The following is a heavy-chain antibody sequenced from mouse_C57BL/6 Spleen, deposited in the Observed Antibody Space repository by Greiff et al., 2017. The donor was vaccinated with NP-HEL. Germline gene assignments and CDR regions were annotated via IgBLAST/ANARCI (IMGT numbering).Heavy chain of an antibody. D-gene: IGHD4-1*01. V-gene: IGHV1-19*01. CDR1: GYTFTDYY. CDR2: INPYNGGT. Sequence: VQLQQSGPVLVKPGASVKMSCKASGYTFTDYYMNWVKQSHGKSLEWIGVINPYNGGTSYNQKFKGKATLTVDKSSSTAYMELNSLTSEDSAVYYCARWERGYAMDYWGQGTSVTVSS. J-gene: IGHJ4*01. CDR3: ARWERGYAMDY.